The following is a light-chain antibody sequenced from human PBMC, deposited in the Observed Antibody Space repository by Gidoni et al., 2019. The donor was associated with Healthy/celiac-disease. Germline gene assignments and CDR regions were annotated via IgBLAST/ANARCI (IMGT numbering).Light chain of an antibody. CDR3: KQYDNIPIT. Sequence: DIQMTHSPSSLSSSVGDRVTITCQASQDISNYLNWYQQKPGKAPKLLIYDASNLETGVPSRLSGSGSGTDFTLTISRMKPEDIATYYCKQYDNIPITFGQGTRLEIK. CDR1: QDISNY. J-gene: IGKJ5*01. CDR2: DAS. V-gene: IGKV1-33*01.